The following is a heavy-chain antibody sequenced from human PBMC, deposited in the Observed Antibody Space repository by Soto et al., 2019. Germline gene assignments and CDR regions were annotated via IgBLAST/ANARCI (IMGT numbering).Heavy chain of an antibody. Sequence: GASVKASCKASGYTFTSYAMHWVRQAPGQRLEWMGWINAGNGNTKYSQKFQGRVTITRDTSARTAYMELSSLRSEDTAVYYCARWPSPPYYYYCGMDVWGQGTTVTVSS. J-gene: IGHJ6*02. CDR1: GYTFTSYA. CDR3: ARWPSPPYYYYCGMDV. V-gene: IGHV1-3*01. CDR2: INAGNGNT.